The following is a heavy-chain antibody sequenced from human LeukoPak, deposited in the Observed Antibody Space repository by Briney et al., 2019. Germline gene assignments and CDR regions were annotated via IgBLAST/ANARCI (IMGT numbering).Heavy chain of an antibody. Sequence: GGSLRLSCAASGFTFSSYGMHWVRQAPGKGLEWVAFIRYDGSNKYYADSVKGRFTISRDNSKNTLYLQMNSLRAEDTAVYYCAREAHPPRDAFDIWGQGTMVTVSS. CDR3: AREAHPPRDAFDI. CDR2: IRYDGSNK. V-gene: IGHV3-30*02. CDR1: GFTFSSYG. J-gene: IGHJ3*02.